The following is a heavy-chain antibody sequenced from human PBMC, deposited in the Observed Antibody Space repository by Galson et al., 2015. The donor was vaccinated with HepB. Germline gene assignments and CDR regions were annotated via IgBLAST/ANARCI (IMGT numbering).Heavy chain of an antibody. V-gene: IGHV1-8*01. Sequence: SVTVSCKASGSTFTSYDINWVRQAPGQGLEWMGWMNPNSGNTGYAQNFQGRVTMTRDTSISTAYMELSSLRSEDTAVYYCAKDTYSTCYSWGQGTLVTVSS. CDR1: GSTFTSYD. CDR3: AKDTYSTCYS. J-gene: IGHJ4*02. D-gene: IGHD6-13*01. CDR2: MNPNSGNT.